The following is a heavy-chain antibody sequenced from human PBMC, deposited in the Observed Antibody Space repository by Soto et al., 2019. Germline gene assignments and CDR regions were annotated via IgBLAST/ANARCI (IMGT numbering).Heavy chain of an antibody. CDR2: ISWNSDNI. V-gene: IGHV3-9*01. D-gene: IGHD3-10*01. Sequence: EVELVESGGGLVQPGRSLRLSCAASGLTFDDYAMHWVRQAPGKGLEWVSSISWNSDNIGYADSVKGRFTISRDNAKNSLYLQMNSLRAEDTALYYCAKDFYYGSVSYVDPVDYWGQGTLVTVSS. J-gene: IGHJ4*02. CDR3: AKDFYYGSVSYVDPVDY. CDR1: GLTFDDYA.